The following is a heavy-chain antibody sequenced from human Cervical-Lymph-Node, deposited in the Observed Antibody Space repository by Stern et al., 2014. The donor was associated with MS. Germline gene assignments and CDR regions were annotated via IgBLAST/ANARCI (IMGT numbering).Heavy chain of an antibody. V-gene: IGHV3-23*01. CDR3: AKKSGSGWYYVS. J-gene: IGHJ5*02. D-gene: IGHD6-19*01. CDR2: ISTTGGTT. CDR1: GFTFSTYD. Sequence: VQLLESGGGLVQPGGSLRLSCAAYGFTFSTYDMSWVRRAPGKGPQFVSAISTTGGTTYYADSVKGRFTISRDNSKNTLYLQMNSLRAEDTAVYYCAKKSGSGWYYVSWGQGSLVTVSS.